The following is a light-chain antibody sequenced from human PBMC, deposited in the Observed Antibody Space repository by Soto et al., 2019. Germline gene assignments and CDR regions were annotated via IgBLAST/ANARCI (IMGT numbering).Light chain of an antibody. CDR2: KAS. J-gene: IGKJ5*01. Sequence: EVVMTQSPLSLPITLGQPASSSCRSNESLVYSDGIAYFSWFQQRPGRSPRRLIYKASTRDSGVTARFRGSGSGTDFALTISILEPDDVGVYDCMQATHWPITVGHGTRLEIK. V-gene: IGKV2-30*01. CDR1: ESLVYSDGIAY. CDR3: MQATHWPIT.